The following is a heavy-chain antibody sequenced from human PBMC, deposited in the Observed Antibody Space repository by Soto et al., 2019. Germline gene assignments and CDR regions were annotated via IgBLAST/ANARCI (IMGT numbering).Heavy chain of an antibody. CDR1: GYNFTAYA. J-gene: IGHJ4*02. CDR2: INGGNDKT. D-gene: IGHD3-22*01. V-gene: IGHV1-3*01. CDR3: ARVGYFDSDGFPRPYDY. Sequence: ASVKVSCKASGYNFTAYAIYWVRQAPRQRLEWLGWINGGNDKTGYSQRFQGRLSITKKTSATTAFMELSNLRSEDTAVCYCARVGYFDSDGFPRPYDYRGQGTLVTVSS.